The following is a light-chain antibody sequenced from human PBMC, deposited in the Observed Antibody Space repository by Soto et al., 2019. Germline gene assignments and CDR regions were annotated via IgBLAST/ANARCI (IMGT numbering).Light chain of an antibody. Sequence: EIVMTQSPGTLSWSPGERATLSCRASQSVSSSYLAWYQQKPGQAPRLLIYGASNRAAGIPDRFSGSGSGTDFTLTINSLQSEDSAVYYCQQHNQWPITFGQGTRLEIK. CDR1: QSVSSSY. CDR2: GAS. CDR3: QQHNQWPIT. J-gene: IGKJ5*01. V-gene: IGKV3D-15*01.